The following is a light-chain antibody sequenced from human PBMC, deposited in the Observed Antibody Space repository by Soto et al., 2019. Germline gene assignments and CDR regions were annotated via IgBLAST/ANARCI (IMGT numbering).Light chain of an antibody. Sequence: DIQMTQSPSSLSASVGDRVTITCRASQSIGIYLHWYQQKPGNAPKLLIYAASSLQKGAPSRFSGSGSGTDFTLSISSLQPEDFATYYCQQTASPPQTFAGGTRVEIK. CDR2: AAS. CDR3: QQTASPPQT. V-gene: IGKV1-39*01. J-gene: IGKJ4*01. CDR1: QSIGIY.